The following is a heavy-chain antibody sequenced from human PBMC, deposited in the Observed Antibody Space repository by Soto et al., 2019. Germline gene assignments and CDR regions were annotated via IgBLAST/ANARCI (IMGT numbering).Heavy chain of an antibody. Sequence: VQLVESGGGLVKPGGSLRLSCAASGFTFSSAWINWVRQAPGKGLEWVGRIKSKTDGGTTDFAAPVKGRFAISRDNSKNTLSLQMNSLRAEDTAVYYCTKANRYCSGANCFTFDYWGLGTLVTVSS. CDR1: GFTFSSAW. CDR3: TKANRYCSGANCFTFDY. V-gene: IGHV3-15*07. CDR2: IKSKTDGGTT. D-gene: IGHD2-15*01. J-gene: IGHJ4*02.